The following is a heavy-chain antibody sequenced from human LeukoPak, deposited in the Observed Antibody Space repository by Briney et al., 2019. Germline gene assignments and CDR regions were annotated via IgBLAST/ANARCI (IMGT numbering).Heavy chain of an antibody. J-gene: IGHJ4*02. CDR3: AKGAGLYSSSSPIDY. CDR2: IRYGGSNK. D-gene: IGHD6-6*01. Sequence: PGGSLRLSCAASGFTFSNYGMQWVRQAPGKGLEWVAFIRYGGSNKYYADSVKGRFTISTDNSKNTLDLQMNSLRPEDSAIYYCAKGAGLYSSSSPIDYWGQGTLVTVSS. CDR1: GFTFSNYG. V-gene: IGHV3-30*02.